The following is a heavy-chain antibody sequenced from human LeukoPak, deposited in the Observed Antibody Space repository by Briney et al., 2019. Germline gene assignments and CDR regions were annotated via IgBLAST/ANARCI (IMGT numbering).Heavy chain of an antibody. CDR2: ISYDGSNK. CDR1: GFTFSSYG. D-gene: IGHD3-22*01. Sequence: QPGGSLRLSCAGAGFTFSSYGMHWVRQAPGKGLEWVAVISYDGSNKYYADSVKGRFTISRDNSKNTLYLQMNSLRAEDTAVYYCANGDYYYDSSGHDYWGQGTLVTVSS. CDR3: ANGDYYYDSSGHDY. J-gene: IGHJ4*02. V-gene: IGHV3-30*18.